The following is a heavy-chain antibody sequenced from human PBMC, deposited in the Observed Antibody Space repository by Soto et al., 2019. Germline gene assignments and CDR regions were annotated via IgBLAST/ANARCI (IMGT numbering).Heavy chain of an antibody. D-gene: IGHD4-17*01. CDR3: ARVVKAGDYGDYGKYYFDY. Sequence: ASVKVSCKASGYTFAYYKITWVRQAPGQGLEWMGWISAYSGNRNYAQKLQGRLTMTTDTSTNTASMELRSLTSDDTPVYYCARVVKAGDYGDYGKYYFDYWGHGTLVTVS. CDR2: ISAYSGNR. V-gene: IGHV1-18*04. J-gene: IGHJ4*01. CDR1: GYTFAYYK.